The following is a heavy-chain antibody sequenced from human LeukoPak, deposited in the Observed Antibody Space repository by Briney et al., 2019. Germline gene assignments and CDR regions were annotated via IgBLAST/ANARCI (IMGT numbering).Heavy chain of an antibody. J-gene: IGHJ2*01. Sequence: ASVKVSCKASGYTFTSYGISWVRQAPGQGLEWMGWISAYNGNTNYAQKLQGRVTMTTDTSTSTAYMELRSLRSDDTALYYCAKDLGSSWSRYWYFDLWGRGTLVTVSS. CDR3: AKDLGSSWSRYWYFDL. CDR2: ISAYNGNT. D-gene: IGHD6-13*01. V-gene: IGHV1-18*01. CDR1: GYTFTSYG.